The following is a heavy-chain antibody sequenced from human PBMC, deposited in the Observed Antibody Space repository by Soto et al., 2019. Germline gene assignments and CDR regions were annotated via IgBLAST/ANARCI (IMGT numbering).Heavy chain of an antibody. CDR3: ARAYQDNYYYYMEV. D-gene: IGHD2-2*01. J-gene: IGHJ6*03. CDR2: MNPNSGNT. Sequence: ASVKVSCKGSGYTFTSYDINWVRQATGQGLEWMGWMNPNSGNTGYAQKFQGRVTMTRNTSISTAYIELSSLRSEDTAVYYCARAYQDNYYYYMEVWGKGTTVTVSS. V-gene: IGHV1-8*01. CDR1: GYTFTSYD.